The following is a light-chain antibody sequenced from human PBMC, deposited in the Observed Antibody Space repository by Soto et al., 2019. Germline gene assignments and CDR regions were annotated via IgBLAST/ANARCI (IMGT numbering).Light chain of an antibody. J-gene: IGKJ1*01. V-gene: IGKV3-20*01. Sequence: EIVLTQSPGTLSLSPGERATLSCRASQSVSSSYLAWYQQKPGQAPRLLIYGASSRATGIPDRFSGSGSGRDFTLTISRLEPEEFAVDYWQQYGSTPRTFGQGTKVEIK. CDR3: QQYGSTPRT. CDR2: GAS. CDR1: QSVSSSY.